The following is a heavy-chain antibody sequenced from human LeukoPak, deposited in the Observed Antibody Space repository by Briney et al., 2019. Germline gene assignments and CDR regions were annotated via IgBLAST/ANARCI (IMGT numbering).Heavy chain of an antibody. V-gene: IGHV4-34*01. CDR2: INHSGST. CDR3: ARGEIAVAGINQGP. Sequence: SETLSLTCAVYSGSFSGYYWSWIRQPPGKGLEWIGEINHSGSTNYNPSLKSRVTISVDTSKNQFSLKLSSVTAADTAVYYCARGEIAVAGINQGPWGQGTLVTVSS. J-gene: IGHJ5*02. CDR1: SGSFSGYY. D-gene: IGHD6-19*01.